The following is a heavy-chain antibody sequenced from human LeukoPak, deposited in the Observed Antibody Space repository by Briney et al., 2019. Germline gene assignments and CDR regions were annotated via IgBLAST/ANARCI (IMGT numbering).Heavy chain of an antibody. Sequence: SETLSLTCAVYGGSFSGYYWSWIRQPPGKGLKWIGEINHSGSTNYNPSLKSRVTISVDTSKNQFSLMLSSVTHADAAVYYCARECQGVTTMEFYYRGQVTLVTVSS. D-gene: IGHD4-23*01. CDR3: ARECQGVTTMEFYY. V-gene: IGHV4-34*01. J-gene: IGHJ4*02. CDR2: INHSGST. CDR1: GGSFSGYY.